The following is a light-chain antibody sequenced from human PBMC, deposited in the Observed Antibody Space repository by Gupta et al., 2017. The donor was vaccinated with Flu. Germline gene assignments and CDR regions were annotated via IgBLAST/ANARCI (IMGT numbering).Light chain of an antibody. J-gene: IGLJ2*01. Sequence: SALTQPASVSGSPGQSITISCTGTSSAVGGYNYVPWYQQHPGKAPKLMIYEVSNRPSGGANRFSGSKSGNTASLTISGLQAEDEADYYCSSYTSSSTLEVVFGGGTKLTVL. V-gene: IGLV2-14*01. CDR3: SSYTSSSTLEVV. CDR2: EVS. CDR1: SSAVGGYNY.